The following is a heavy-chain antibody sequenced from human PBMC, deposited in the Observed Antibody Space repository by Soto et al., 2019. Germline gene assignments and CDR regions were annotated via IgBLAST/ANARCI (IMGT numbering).Heavy chain of an antibody. D-gene: IGHD5-18*01. CDR1: GFTFSNYG. CDR2: ISYDGSNK. CDR3: AKDLSGTAMVSYYYYGMDV. Sequence: GGSLRLSCAASGFTFSNYGMHWVRQAPGKGLGWVAVISYDGSNKYYADSVKGRFTISRDNSKNTLYLQMNSLRAEDTAVYYCAKDLSGTAMVSYYYYGMDVWGQGTTVTVSS. J-gene: IGHJ6*02. V-gene: IGHV3-30*18.